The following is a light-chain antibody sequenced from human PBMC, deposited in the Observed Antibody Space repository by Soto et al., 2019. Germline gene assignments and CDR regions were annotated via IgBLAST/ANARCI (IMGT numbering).Light chain of an antibody. Sequence: EIVLTQPPATLSLSPGERATLSCRASQSVSSYLAWYQQKPGQAPRLLIYDASNRATGIPARFSGSRSGTDFTLTISSLEPEDFAVYYCQQRSNWPPITFGQGTRLEIK. V-gene: IGKV3-11*01. J-gene: IGKJ5*01. CDR3: QQRSNWPPIT. CDR2: DAS. CDR1: QSVSSY.